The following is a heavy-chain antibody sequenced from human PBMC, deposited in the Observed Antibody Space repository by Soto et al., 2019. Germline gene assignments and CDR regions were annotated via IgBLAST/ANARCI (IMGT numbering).Heavy chain of an antibody. D-gene: IGHD6-6*01. V-gene: IGHV4-30-2*01. CDR1: GGSISSGGYS. J-gene: IGHJ4*02. Sequence: QLQLQESGSGLVKPSQTLSLTCAVSGGSISSGGYSWSWIRQPPGKGLEWIGYIYHSGSTYYNPSLKSRVTISVDRAKNQVSLRLGSVTAADTAAYYCAGGIAARPLGYGGQGTLVTFSS. CDR2: IYHSGST. CDR3: AGGIAARPLGY.